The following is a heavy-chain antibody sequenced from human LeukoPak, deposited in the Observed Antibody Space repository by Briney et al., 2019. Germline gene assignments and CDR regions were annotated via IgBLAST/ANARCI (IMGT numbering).Heavy chain of an antibody. Sequence: PSETLSLTCTVSGGSISSGGYYWSWIRQHPGKGLEWIGYIYYSGSTYYNPSLKSRVTISVDTSKNQFSLKLSSVTAADTAVYYCARAARLTYYYDSSGYYHAGKNHFDYWGQGTLVTVSS. CDR1: GGSISSGGYY. V-gene: IGHV4-31*03. D-gene: IGHD3-22*01. CDR3: ARAARLTYYYDSSGYYHAGKNHFDY. CDR2: IYYSGST. J-gene: IGHJ4*02.